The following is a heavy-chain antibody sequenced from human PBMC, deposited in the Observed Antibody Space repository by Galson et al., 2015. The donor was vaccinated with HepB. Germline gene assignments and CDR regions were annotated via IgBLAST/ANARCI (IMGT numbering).Heavy chain of an antibody. J-gene: IGHJ5*02. CDR2: ISAYNGNT. Sequence: SVKVSCKASGYTFTSYGISWVRQAPGQGLEWMGWISAYNGNTNYAQKLQGRVTMTTDTSTSTAYMELRSLRSDDTAVYYCARGLSSIAARHLNWFDPWGQGTLVTVSS. CDR1: GYTFTSYG. V-gene: IGHV1-18*01. CDR3: ARGLSSIAARHLNWFDP. D-gene: IGHD6-6*01.